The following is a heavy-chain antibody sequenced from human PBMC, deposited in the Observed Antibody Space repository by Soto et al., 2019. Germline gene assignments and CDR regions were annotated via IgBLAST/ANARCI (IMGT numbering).Heavy chain of an antibody. CDR1: GYTFTNYY. D-gene: IGHD6-19*01. J-gene: IGHJ2*01. Sequence: QVQLVQSGAEVKKPGASVKVSCKASGYTFTNYYMHWVRQAPGQGLEWMGIINPSGGRTNYAQKLQGRVAMTRHTSTSTVYLGMRSWISEDAAVYYCARDLSSYSSGWYDLWGRGSLVTVSS. CDR2: INPSGGRT. V-gene: IGHV1-46*04. CDR3: ARDLSSYSSGWYDL.